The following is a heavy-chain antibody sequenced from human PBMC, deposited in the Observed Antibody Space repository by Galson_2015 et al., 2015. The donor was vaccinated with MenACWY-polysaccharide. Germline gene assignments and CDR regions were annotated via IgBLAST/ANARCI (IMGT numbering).Heavy chain of an antibody. CDR3: ARDVHYNDYLGYYFDY. D-gene: IGHD4-11*01. CDR1: DFTFSAHG. J-gene: IGHJ4*01. CDR2: IWYDGGKR. V-gene: IGHV3-33*01. Sequence: SLRLSCAASDFTFSAHGMHWERQAPGKGLEWVAAIWYDGGKRYYADAVEGRFAVSRDNSQSTLYLQMDSLGVEDTAMYYCARDVHYNDYLGYYFDYWGQGTLVTVSS.